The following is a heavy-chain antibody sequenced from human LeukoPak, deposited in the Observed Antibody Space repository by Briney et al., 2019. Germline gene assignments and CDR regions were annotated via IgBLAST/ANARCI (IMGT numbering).Heavy chain of an antibody. J-gene: IGHJ4*02. CDR1: GFTFSIYA. V-gene: IGHV3-33*08. CDR3: ARDSSSWYYFDY. CDR2: IWYDGSNK. D-gene: IGHD6-13*01. Sequence: GRSLTLSCAASGFTFSIYAMHWVRLAPGKGLEWVAVIWYDGSNKYYADSVKGRFTISRDNSKNTLYLQMNSLRAEDTAVYYCARDSSSWYYFDYWGQGTLVTVSS.